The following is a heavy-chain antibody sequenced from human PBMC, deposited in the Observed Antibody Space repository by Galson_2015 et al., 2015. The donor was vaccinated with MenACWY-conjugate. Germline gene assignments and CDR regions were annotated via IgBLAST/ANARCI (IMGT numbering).Heavy chain of an antibody. CDR1: GYSFTNYW. CDR2: IDPINSNI. D-gene: IGHD1-26*01. J-gene: IGHJ6*02. Sequence: QSGAEVKKPGESLTISCKGSGYSFTNYWIAWVRQMPGKGLEWVGLIDPINSNIRYSPSFQGQVTISADESVSTAYLQWSSLKASDSAMYYCARHPPGGRGMDVWGRGTTVTVSS. CDR3: ARHPPGGRGMDV. V-gene: IGHV5-51*01.